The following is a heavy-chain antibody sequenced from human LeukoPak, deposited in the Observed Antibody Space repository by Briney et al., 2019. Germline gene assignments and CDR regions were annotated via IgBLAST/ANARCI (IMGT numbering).Heavy chain of an antibody. Sequence: ASVKVSCKASGGTFSSYTISWVRQAPGQGLEWMGRIIPILGIANYAQKFQGRVTITADKSTSTAYMELSSLRSEDTAVCYCARENSGSYYADWGQGTLVTVSS. D-gene: IGHD1-26*01. J-gene: IGHJ4*02. CDR1: GGTFSSYT. V-gene: IGHV1-69*02. CDR3: ARENSGSYYAD. CDR2: IIPILGIA.